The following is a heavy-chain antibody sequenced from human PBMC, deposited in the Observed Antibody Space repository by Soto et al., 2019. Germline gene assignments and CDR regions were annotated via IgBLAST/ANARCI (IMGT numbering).Heavy chain of an antibody. CDR3: AGGLQGFDY. CDR1: GFSLTVYS. V-gene: IGHV3-30*09. J-gene: IGHJ4*02. Sequence: QVQLVESGGGVVQPGRSLRLSCRISGFSLTVYSMNWVRQAPGKGLEWVAVMQPDGVTKNYADSVQGRFVISGDNSKNTLYLEMDSLTPEDTAIYYCAGGLQGFDYWGQGTLVTVSS. CDR2: MQPDGVTK.